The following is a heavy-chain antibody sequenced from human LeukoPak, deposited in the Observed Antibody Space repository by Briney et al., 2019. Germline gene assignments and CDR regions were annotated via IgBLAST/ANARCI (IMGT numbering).Heavy chain of an antibody. CDR3: AREVYYDSSGGGI. CDR1: GFTFSDYY. D-gene: IGHD3-22*01. CDR2: ISSSSSYT. Sequence: GGSLRLSCATSGFTFSDYYMSWIRQAPGEGLEWVSYISSSSSYTNYADSVKGRFTISRDNAKNSLYLQMNSLRAEDTAVYYCAREVYYDSSGGGIWGQGTLVTVSS. J-gene: IGHJ3*02. V-gene: IGHV3-11*06.